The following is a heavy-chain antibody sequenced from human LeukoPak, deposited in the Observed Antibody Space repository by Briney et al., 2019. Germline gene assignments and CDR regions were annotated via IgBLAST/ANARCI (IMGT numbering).Heavy chain of an antibody. CDR2: INHSGST. D-gene: IGHD3-22*01. CDR3: ARVTRYYYDSSGYYDRDY. J-gene: IGHJ4*02. Sequence: PSETLSLICAVYGGSFSGYYWSWIRQPPGKGLEWIGEINHSGSTNYNPSLKSRVTISVDTSKNQFSLKLSSVTAADTAVYYCARVTRYYYDSSGYYDRDYWGQGTLVTVSS. CDR1: GGSFSGYY. V-gene: IGHV4-34*01.